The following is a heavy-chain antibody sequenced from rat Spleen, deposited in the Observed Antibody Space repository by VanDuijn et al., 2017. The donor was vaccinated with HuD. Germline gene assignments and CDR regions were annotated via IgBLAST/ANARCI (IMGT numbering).Heavy chain of an antibody. Sequence: EVQLVESGGGLVQPGRSLKLSCAASGFTFSDYYMAWVRQAPKKGLEWVASISYEGSSTYYGDSVKGRFTISRDNAKSTLYLQMDSLRSEDTATYYCARPNYPGFNYFDYWGQGAMVTVSS. J-gene: IGHJ2*01. D-gene: IGHD1-4*01. CDR3: ARPNYPGFNYFDY. CDR2: ISYEGSST. CDR1: GFTFSDYY. V-gene: IGHV5-22*01.